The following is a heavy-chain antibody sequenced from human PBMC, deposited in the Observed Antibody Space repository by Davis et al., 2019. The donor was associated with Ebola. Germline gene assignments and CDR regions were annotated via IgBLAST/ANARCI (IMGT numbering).Heavy chain of an antibody. CDR1: GGSVSSGSYY. V-gene: IGHV4-61*01. CDR2: IYYSGST. D-gene: IGHD2-2*01. Sequence: MPSETLSLTCTVSGGSVSSGSYYWSWIRQPPEKGLEWVGYIYYSGSTNCNPSLKSRVTISVDTSKNQFSLKLSSVTAADMAVYYCARGDIVVVGVFDPWGQGTLVTVSS. CDR3: ARGDIVVVGVFDP. J-gene: IGHJ5*02.